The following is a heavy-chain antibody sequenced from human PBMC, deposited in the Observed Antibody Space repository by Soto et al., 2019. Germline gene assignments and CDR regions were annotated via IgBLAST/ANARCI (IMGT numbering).Heavy chain of an antibody. CDR2: IYYSGST. CDR3: ARDRLSXSTYYYDSSGLSDAFDI. V-gene: IGHV4-30-4*01. J-gene: IGHJ3*02. Sequence: PSETLSLTCTVSGGSISSGDYYWSWIRQPPGKGLEWIGYIYYSGSTYYNPSLKSRVTISVDTSKNQFSLKLSSVTAADTAVYYCARDRLSXSTYYYDSSGLSDAFDIWGQGTMVTVSS. D-gene: IGHD3-22*01. CDR1: GGSISSGDYY.